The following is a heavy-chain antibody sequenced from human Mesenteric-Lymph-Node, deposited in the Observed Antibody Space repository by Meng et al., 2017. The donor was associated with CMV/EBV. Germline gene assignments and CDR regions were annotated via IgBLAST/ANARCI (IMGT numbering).Heavy chain of an antibody. CDR3: TRDLVPAAVYSWFDS. CDR2: ISSSGSTI. V-gene: IGHV3-48*03. Sequence: LSLTCAASGSTFSGFEMNWVRQAPGKGLEWVSYISSSGSTIYYADSVKGRFTMSRDNAKNSLYLQMNSLRAEDTAVYYCTRDLVPAAVYSWFDSWGQGTLVTVSS. CDR1: GSTFSGFE. D-gene: IGHD2-2*01. J-gene: IGHJ5*01.